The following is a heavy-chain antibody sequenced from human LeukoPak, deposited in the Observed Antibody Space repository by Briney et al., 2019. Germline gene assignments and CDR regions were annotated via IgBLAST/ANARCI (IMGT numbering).Heavy chain of an antibody. V-gene: IGHV1-18*04. CDR2: ISAYNGNT. CDR1: GYAFTSYG. Sequence: GASVKVSCKASGYAFTSYGISWMRQAPGQGLEWMGWISAYNGNTNYAQKLQGRVTMTTDTSTSTAYMELRSLRSDDTAVYYCARDQFIYCSSTSCYENWFDPWGQGTLVTVSS. J-gene: IGHJ5*02. CDR3: ARDQFIYCSSTSCYENWFDP. D-gene: IGHD2-2*01.